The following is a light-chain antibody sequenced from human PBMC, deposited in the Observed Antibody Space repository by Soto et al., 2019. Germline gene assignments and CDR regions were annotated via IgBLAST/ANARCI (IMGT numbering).Light chain of an antibody. J-gene: IGLJ2*01. V-gene: IGLV2-8*01. CDR2: EVS. CDR3: SSFADSNNVL. Sequence: QSVLTQPPSASGSPGQSVTISCTGTSSDVGGYDYVSWYQQHPGKAPKLLIYEVSKRPSGVPDRFSGSKSGNPASLTVSGRQAEYEADYYCSSFADSNNVLFGGGTKLTVL. CDR1: SSDVGGYDY.